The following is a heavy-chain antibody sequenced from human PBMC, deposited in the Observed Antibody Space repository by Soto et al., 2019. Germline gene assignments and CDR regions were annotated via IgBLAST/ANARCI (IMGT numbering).Heavy chain of an antibody. V-gene: IGHV3-23*01. CDR3: AKGTGRSSGWYPGSFDY. J-gene: IGHJ4*02. D-gene: IGHD6-19*01. CDR2: ISGSGGST. Sequence: GGSLRLSCAASGFTFSSYAMSWVRQAPGKGLEWVSAISGSGGSTYYADSVKGRFTISRDNSKNTLYLQMNSLRAEDTAVYYCAKGTGRSSGWYPGSFDYWGQGTLVTVSS. CDR1: GFTFSSYA.